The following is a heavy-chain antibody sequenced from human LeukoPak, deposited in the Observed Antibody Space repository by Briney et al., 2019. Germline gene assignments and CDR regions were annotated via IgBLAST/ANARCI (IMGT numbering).Heavy chain of an antibody. CDR2: IFPGDSDT. CDR3: ATSESQTRFDY. CDR1: GYSFTTHW. D-gene: IGHD1/OR15-1a*01. J-gene: IGHJ4*02. Sequence: GESLKISCKGSGYSFTTHWIGWVRQMPGKGLDWMGIIFPGDSDTTYSPSFQGQVTISADKSTSTAYLQWNSPKASDTAIYYCATSESQTRFDYWGQGTLVTVSS. V-gene: IGHV5-51*01.